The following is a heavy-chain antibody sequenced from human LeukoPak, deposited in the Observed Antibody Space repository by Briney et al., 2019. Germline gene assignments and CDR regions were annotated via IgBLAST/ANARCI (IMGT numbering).Heavy chain of an antibody. CDR3: ARGGGGIAARPPGDY. D-gene: IGHD6-6*01. Sequence: PGGSLRLSCAASGFTFSSYAMHWVRQAPGKGLEWVAVISYDGSNKYYADSVKGRFTISRDNSKNTLYLQMNSLRAEDTAVYYCARGGGGIAARPPGDYWGQGTLVTVSS. CDR1: GFTFSSYA. V-gene: IGHV3-30-3*01. CDR2: ISYDGSNK. J-gene: IGHJ4*02.